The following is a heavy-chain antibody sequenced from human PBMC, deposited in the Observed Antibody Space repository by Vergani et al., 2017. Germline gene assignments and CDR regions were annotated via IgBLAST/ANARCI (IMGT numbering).Heavy chain of an antibody. CDR1: GFTVSSNY. D-gene: IGHD2-15*01. Sequence: EVQLVESGGGLVQPGGSLRLSCAASGFTVSSNYLSWVRQAPGKGLEWVSVIYSGGSTYYADSVKGRVSITSDNSKNTLYLQMNSLRAEDTAVYYCARERIAGRGVTYFDYWGQGTLVTVSS. CDR2: IYSGGST. CDR3: ARERIAGRGVTYFDY. V-gene: IGHV3-66*01. J-gene: IGHJ4*02.